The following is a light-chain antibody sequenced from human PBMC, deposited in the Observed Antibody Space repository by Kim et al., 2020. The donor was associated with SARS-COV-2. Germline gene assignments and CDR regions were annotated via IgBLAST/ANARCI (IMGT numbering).Light chain of an antibody. CDR1: KLGDNY. Sequence: SVAPGQTASITCFGDKLGDNYVSWYQQRPGQSPVVVIYQDTNRPSGIPERFSGSNSGNTATLTISGAQAMDEADYYCQAWDSSTAVFGGGTKVTVL. CDR3: QAWDSSTAV. CDR2: QDT. V-gene: IGLV3-1*01. J-gene: IGLJ3*02.